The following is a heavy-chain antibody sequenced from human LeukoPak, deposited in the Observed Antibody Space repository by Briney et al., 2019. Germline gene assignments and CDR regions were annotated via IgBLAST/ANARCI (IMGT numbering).Heavy chain of an antibody. D-gene: IGHD6-19*01. Sequence: GGSLRLSCAATGFTFSDYYVGWIRQAPGKGLERVSYISNTGSIIDYADSVKGRFTVSRDNAKNSLYLQMNSLRAEDTAVYYCAREHLGVAAADYWGQGALVTVSP. J-gene: IGHJ4*02. CDR2: ISNTGSII. V-gene: IGHV3-11*04. CDR3: AREHLGVAAADY. CDR1: GFTFSDYY.